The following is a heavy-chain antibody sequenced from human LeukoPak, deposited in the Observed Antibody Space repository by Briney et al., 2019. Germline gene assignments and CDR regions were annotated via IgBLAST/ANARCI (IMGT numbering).Heavy chain of an antibody. CDR1: GFTFSTNW. CDR2: IKQDGSNK. D-gene: IGHD2-2*01. CDR3: ARVRCRSNSCFPDY. J-gene: IGHJ4*02. Sequence: GGSLRLSCAAAGFTFSTNWMSWVRQAQGKGLEWVANIKQDGSNKYYVYSVKGRFTISRDNAKNSLFLQMNSLRAEDTAVYYCARVRCRSNSCFPDYWGQGTLVTVSS. V-gene: IGHV3-7*01.